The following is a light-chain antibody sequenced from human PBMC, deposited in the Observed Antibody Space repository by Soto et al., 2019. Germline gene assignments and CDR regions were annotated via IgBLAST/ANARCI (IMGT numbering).Light chain of an antibody. CDR1: QSVSSN. Sequence: EIVMTQSPATLSVSPGERATLSCRASQSVSSNLAWYQQKPGQAPRLLIYGASTRATGIPARFSGSRSGTEFTVTISSLQSEDFAVYYWQQYNNWPPWTFGPGTKVDIK. CDR2: GAS. V-gene: IGKV3-15*01. J-gene: IGKJ3*01. CDR3: QQYNNWPPWT.